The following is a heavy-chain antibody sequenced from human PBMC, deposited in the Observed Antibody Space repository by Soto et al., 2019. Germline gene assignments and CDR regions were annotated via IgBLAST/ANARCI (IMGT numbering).Heavy chain of an antibody. CDR3: ARVINPPYYYCMDV. D-gene: IGHD3-16*01. CDR2: IKQDGSEE. V-gene: IGHV3-7*01. Sequence: GGSLSLSCAASGFTFSSYWMSWVRPAPEKGLEWVANIKQDGSEEYYEDTVKGVFTISRDNPKNSLYLQINSLSAEGRAVYYCARVINPPYYYCMDVWGKPTTVTVAS. CDR1: GFTFSSYW. J-gene: IGHJ6*03.